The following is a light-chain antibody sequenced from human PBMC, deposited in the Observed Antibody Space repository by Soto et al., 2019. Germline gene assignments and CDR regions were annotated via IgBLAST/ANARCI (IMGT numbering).Light chain of an antibody. CDR2: DNN. V-gene: IGLV1-51*01. J-gene: IGLJ2*01. CDR3: GTWDSSLSADVV. CDR1: SSNIGNNY. Sequence: QSVLTQPPSGSAAPGQKVTISCSGSSSNIGNNYVSWYEQLPGTAPKLLIYDNNKRPSGIPDRFSGSKSGTSATLGITGLQTGDEADYYCGTWDSSLSADVVFGGGTQLTVL.